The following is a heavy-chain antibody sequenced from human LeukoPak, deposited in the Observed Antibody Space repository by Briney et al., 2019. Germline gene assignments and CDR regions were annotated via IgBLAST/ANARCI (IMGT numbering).Heavy chain of an antibody. CDR3: AKGFTGMDF. Sequence: GGSLRLSCAASGFTFSSYGMHWVRQAPGKGLEWVAVISYDGSNNYSADSVKGRFSISRDNSRNTLYLQMNGLRAEDTAVYYCAKGFTGMDFWGQGSLVTVSS. V-gene: IGHV3-30*18. D-gene: IGHD3-16*01. J-gene: IGHJ4*02. CDR1: GFTFSSYG. CDR2: ISYDGSNN.